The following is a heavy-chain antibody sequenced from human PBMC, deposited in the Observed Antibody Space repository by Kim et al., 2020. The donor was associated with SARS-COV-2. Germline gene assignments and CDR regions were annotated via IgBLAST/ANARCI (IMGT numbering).Heavy chain of an antibody. CDR3: ATYDSSGYYFDYFDY. Sequence: GKDRFTITRDNSKNTLYLRMNSLRAEDTAVYYCATYDSSGYYFDYFDYWGQGTLVTVSS. J-gene: IGHJ4*02. V-gene: IGHV3-23*01. D-gene: IGHD3-22*01.